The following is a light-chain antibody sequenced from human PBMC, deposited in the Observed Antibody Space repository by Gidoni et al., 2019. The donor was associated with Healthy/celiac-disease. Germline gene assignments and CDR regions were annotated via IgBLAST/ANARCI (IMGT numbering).Light chain of an antibody. CDR2: GAS. V-gene: IGKV3-20*01. CDR3: QQYGSSPRFT. Sequence: EIVLTQSPGTLSLSPGERATLSCRASQSVSSSYLAWYQQKPGQAPRLLIYGASSRATGLPDRFSGSGSGTDFTLTISRLEPEDFAVYYCQQYGSSPRFTFGPXTKVDIK. CDR1: QSVSSSY. J-gene: IGKJ3*01.